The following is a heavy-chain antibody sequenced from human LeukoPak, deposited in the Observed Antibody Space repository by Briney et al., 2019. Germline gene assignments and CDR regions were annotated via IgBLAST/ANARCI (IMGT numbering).Heavy chain of an antibody. D-gene: IGHD2-15*01. CDR1: GYTFTGYY. CDR3: ARAIIGYCSGGSCYSFDI. J-gene: IGHJ3*02. Sequence: ASVKVSCKASGYTFTGYYMHWVRQAPGQGREWMGWINPNRGGTNYAQNLQGRVTMTRDTSISTAYMELRRLSSDDTAVYYCARAIIGYCSGGSCYSFDIWGQGTMVTVSS. CDR2: INPNRGGT. V-gene: IGHV1-2*02.